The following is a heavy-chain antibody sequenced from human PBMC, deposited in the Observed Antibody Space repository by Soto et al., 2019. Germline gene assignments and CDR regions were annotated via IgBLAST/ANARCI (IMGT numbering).Heavy chain of an antibody. Sequence: SETLSLTCTVSGGSISSSSYYWGWIRQPPGKGLEWIGSIYYSGSTSYNPSLKSRVTISVDTSKNQFSLKLRSVTAADTAVYYCARQEYYYDSRDLDYWGQGTLVTVSS. J-gene: IGHJ4*02. CDR2: IYYSGST. V-gene: IGHV4-39*01. CDR3: ARQEYYYDSRDLDY. D-gene: IGHD3-22*01. CDR1: GGSISSSSYY.